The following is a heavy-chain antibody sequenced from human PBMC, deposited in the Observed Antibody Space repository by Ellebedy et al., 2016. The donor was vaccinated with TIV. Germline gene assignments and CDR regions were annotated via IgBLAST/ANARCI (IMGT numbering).Heavy chain of an antibody. CDR3: TRGKDALDI. CDR1: GFTFSYYW. Sequence: GESLKISCAASGFTFSYYWMHWVRQAPGKGLVWVSRVNSDGCSTSYADSVKGRFTISRDNAKNTLHLQIHSLRAEDTAMYYCTRGKDALDIWGQGTMVTVSS. V-gene: IGHV3-74*01. CDR2: VNSDGCST. J-gene: IGHJ3*02.